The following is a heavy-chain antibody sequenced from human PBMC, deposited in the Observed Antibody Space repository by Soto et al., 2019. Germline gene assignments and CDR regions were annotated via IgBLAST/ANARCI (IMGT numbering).Heavy chain of an antibody. CDR1: GFIFSSYW. CDR2: ISSDGSTT. V-gene: IGHV3-74*01. J-gene: IGHJ4*02. CDR3: LRVAQGPK. Sequence: LRLSCAASGFIFSSYWMHWIRQAPGKGLVWVSRISSDGSTTNYADSVKGRFTISRDNAKNTLYLQMNSLRAEDTAVYYCLRVAQGPKWGQGTLVTVSS.